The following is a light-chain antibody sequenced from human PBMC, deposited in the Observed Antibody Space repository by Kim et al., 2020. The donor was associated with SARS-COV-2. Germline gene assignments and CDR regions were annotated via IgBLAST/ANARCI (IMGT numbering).Light chain of an antibody. V-gene: IGLV2-23*01. CDR3: CSYARRSTYV. CDR2: EDI. CDR1: SSDVGSYNL. J-gene: IGLJ1*01. Sequence: QSALTQPASVSGSPGQSITISCTGTSSDVGSYNLVSWYQQHPGKAPKLMIYEDIQRPSGVSNRFSGSKSGSTASLTISGLQAEDEADYYCCSYARRSTYVFGTGTKVTVL.